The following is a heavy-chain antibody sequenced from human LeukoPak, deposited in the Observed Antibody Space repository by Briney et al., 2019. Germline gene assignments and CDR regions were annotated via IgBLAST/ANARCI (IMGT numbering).Heavy chain of an antibody. Sequence: PSETLSLTCAVYGGSFSGYYWSWIRQPPGKGLEWIGEINHSGSTNYNPSLKSRVTISVDTSKNQFSLKLSSVTAADTAVYYCARGGRGAATNVWGQGTLVTVSS. D-gene: IGHD2-15*01. J-gene: IGHJ4*02. CDR1: GGSFSGYY. CDR2: INHSGST. CDR3: ARGGRGAATNV. V-gene: IGHV4-34*01.